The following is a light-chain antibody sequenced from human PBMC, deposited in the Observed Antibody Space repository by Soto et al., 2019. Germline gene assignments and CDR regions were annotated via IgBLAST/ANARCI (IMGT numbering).Light chain of an antibody. CDR1: QTVSSSY. V-gene: IGKV3-20*01. CDR3: QQYGSSPRT. Sequence: EIVLTQSPGTLSLSPGERATLSCRASQTVSSSYLAWYQQKPGQAPRLLIYGASNRATGIPDRFGGSGSGADFTLTISRLEPEDFALYYCQQYGSSPRTFGQGTKVDIK. J-gene: IGKJ1*01. CDR2: GAS.